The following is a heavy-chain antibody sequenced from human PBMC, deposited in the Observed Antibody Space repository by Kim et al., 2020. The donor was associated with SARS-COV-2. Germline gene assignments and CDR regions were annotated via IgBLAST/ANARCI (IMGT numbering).Heavy chain of an antibody. V-gene: IGHV3-33*01. CDR2: MWYDGSNK. CDR1: GFTFSTFG. J-gene: IGHJ6*02. D-gene: IGHD6-13*01. Sequence: GGSLRLSCAASGFTFSTFGMHWVRQAPGKGLEWVALMWYDGSNKYYADSVKGRFTISRDNSKNTLYLQMNSLRAEDTAVYFCAREVAAGQIYYYYGKDVWGQGTTDTVSS. CDR3: AREVAAGQIYYYYGKDV.